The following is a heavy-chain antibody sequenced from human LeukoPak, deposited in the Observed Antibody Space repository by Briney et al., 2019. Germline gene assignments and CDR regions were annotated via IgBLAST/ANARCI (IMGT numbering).Heavy chain of an antibody. Sequence: GGSLRLSCAASGFTFSKYWMHWVRHVRGKGVVWVSLIKSDGTVPNYAHSVRGRFTISRDTAKNTLYLQMNSLRAEDTAVYYCARDRRAADTDFDSWGQGTLVTVSS. D-gene: IGHD6-13*01. CDR3: ARDRRAADTDFDS. J-gene: IGHJ4*02. CDR1: GFTFSKYW. V-gene: IGHV3-74*01. CDR2: IKSDGTVP.